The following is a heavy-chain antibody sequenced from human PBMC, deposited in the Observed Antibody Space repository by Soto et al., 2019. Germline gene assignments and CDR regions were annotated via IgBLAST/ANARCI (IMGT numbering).Heavy chain of an antibody. CDR3: ARYRDGSGSYLVARLDNWFDP. CDR2: ISAYNGNT. V-gene: IGHV1-18*04. Sequence: ASVKVSCKASGYTFTSYGISWVRQAPGQGLEWMGWISAYNGNTNYAQKLQGRVTMTTDTSTSTAYMELRSLRSDDPAVYYGARYRDGSGSYLVARLDNWFDPWGQGTLVTVSS. D-gene: IGHD3-10*01. CDR1: GYTFTSYG. J-gene: IGHJ5*02.